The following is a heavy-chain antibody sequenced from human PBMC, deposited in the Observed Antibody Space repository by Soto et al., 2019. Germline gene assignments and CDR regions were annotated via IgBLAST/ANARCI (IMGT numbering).Heavy chain of an antibody. CDR1: GGSISSSSYY. CDR3: ARRLYYDSSGFEGGGMDV. D-gene: IGHD3-22*01. V-gene: IGHV4-39*01. J-gene: IGHJ6*02. CDR2: IYFIGST. Sequence: PSATLSLTCTVSGGSISSSSYYWGWIRQPPGKGLDLIVSIYFIGSTYYNPFLKSRVTISVDTSKNQFSLKLSSVTAADTAVYYCARRLYYDSSGFEGGGMDVWGQGTTVTVSS.